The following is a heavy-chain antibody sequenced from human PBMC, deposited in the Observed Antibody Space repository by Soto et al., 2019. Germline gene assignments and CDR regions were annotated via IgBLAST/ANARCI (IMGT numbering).Heavy chain of an antibody. V-gene: IGHV4-38-2*01. CDR3: ARASPAARSPKYYFDY. CDR1: GYSISSGYY. J-gene: IGHJ4*02. CDR2: IYHSGST. D-gene: IGHD6-6*01. Sequence: LSLTCAVSGYSISSGYYWGWIRQPPGKGLEWIGSIYHSGSTYYNPSLKSRVAISVDTSKNQFSLKLSSVTAADTAVYYCARASPAARSPKYYFDYWGQGTLLTVSS.